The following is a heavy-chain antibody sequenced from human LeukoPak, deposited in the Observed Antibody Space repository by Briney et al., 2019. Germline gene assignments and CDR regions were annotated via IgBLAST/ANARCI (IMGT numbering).Heavy chain of an antibody. CDR3: ARDYDFWSGYYFFFDY. Sequence: SQTLSLTCAISGDSVSSNSAAWNWIRQSPSRGLEWLGRTYYRSKWYDDYAVSVKSRITINPDTSKSQFSLQLNSVTPEDTAVYYCARDYDFWSGYYFFFDYWGQGTLVTVSS. V-gene: IGHV6-1*01. CDR2: TYYRSKWYD. CDR1: GDSVSSNSAA. D-gene: IGHD3-3*01. J-gene: IGHJ4*02.